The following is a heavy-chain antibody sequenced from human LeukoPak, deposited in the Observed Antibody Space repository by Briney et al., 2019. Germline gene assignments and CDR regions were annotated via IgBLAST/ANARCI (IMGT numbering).Heavy chain of an antibody. D-gene: IGHD3-22*01. CDR1: GCTFSSYG. V-gene: IGHV3-30*18. CDR3: AKDLRSGYYDSSALPRDY. CDR2: ISYDGSNK. Sequence: GGSLRLSCAASGCTFSSYGMHWVRQAPGKGLEWVAVISYDGSNKYYADSVKGRFTISRDNSKNTLYLQMNSLRAEDTAVYYCAKDLRSGYYDSSALPRDYWGQGTLVTVSS. J-gene: IGHJ4*02.